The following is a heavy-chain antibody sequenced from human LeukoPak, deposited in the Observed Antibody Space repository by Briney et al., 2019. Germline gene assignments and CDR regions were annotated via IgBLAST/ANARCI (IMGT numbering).Heavy chain of an antibody. CDR2: ISGSGGST. Sequence: GGPLRLSCAASGFTFSSYAMSWVRQAPGKGLEWVSAISGSGGSTYYADSVKGRFTISRDNSKNTLYLQMNSLRAEGTAVYYCAKFLPTHIVVANYYFDYWGQGTLVTVSS. V-gene: IGHV3-23*01. CDR1: GFTFSSYA. CDR3: AKFLPTHIVVANYYFDY. J-gene: IGHJ4*02. D-gene: IGHD2-21*01.